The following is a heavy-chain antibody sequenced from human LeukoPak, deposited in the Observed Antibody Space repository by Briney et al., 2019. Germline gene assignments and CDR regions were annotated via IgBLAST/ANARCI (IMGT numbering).Heavy chain of an antibody. CDR2: INPNSGGT. CDR1: GYTFTGYY. J-gene: IGHJ2*01. V-gene: IGHV1-2*02. D-gene: IGHD1-26*01. CDR3: ARARIIVGATREDWYFDL. Sequence: ASGKVSCKASGYTFTGYYMHWARQAPGQGLEWMGWINPNSGGTNYAQKFQGRVTMTRDTSISTAYMELSRLRSDDTAVYYCARARIIVGATREDWYFDLWGRGTLVTVSS.